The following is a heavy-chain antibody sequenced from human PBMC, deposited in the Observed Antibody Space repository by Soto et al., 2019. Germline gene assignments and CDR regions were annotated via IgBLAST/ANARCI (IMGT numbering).Heavy chain of an antibody. CDR3: ARDVPFRY. CDR1: GGSISSYY. D-gene: IGHD2-21*01. CDR2: IYYSGST. V-gene: IGHV4-59*01. Sequence: PSETLSLTCTVSGGSISSYYWSWIRQPPGKGLEWIGYIYYSGSTNYNPSLKSRVTISVDTSKNQFSLKLSSVTAADTAVYYCARDVPFRYWGQGTLVTVSS. J-gene: IGHJ4*02.